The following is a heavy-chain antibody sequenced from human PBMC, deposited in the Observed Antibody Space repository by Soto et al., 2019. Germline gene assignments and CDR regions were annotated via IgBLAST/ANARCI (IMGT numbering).Heavy chain of an antibody. J-gene: IGHJ4*02. CDR2: INHSGST. V-gene: IGHV4-34*01. CDR3: ARKHYYYDKIGNYPPFY. D-gene: IGHD3-22*01. CDR1: GGSFSGYY. Sequence: SETLSLTCAVYGGSFSGYYWSWIRQPPGKGLEWIGEINHSGSTNYNPSLKSRVTISVDTSKNQFSLKLSSVTAADTAVYYCARKHYYYDKIGNYPPFYWGQGTLVTFSS.